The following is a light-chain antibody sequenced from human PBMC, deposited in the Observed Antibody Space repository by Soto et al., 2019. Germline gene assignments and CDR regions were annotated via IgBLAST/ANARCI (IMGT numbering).Light chain of an antibody. J-gene: IGKJ2*01. Sequence: DIQMTQSPSSLSASVGDRVTITCRASQSISSYLNWYQQKPGKAPKLLIYAASNLQSGVPSRFSGRGSGTDFTLTISSLQPEDFAAYYCQQSYSTPTFGQGTKLEIK. V-gene: IGKV1-39*01. CDR2: AAS. CDR3: QQSYSTPT. CDR1: QSISSY.